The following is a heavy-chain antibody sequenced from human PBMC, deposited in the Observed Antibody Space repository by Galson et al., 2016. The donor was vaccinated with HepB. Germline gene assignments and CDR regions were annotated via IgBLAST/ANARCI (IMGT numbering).Heavy chain of an antibody. CDR1: GFTFNSHA. Sequence: SLRLSCAASGFTFNSHAMHWVRQAPGKGLEWVAIISYDGGNKYYAASVRGRFAVSRDNSKNTLYLQMRSLRAEDTAIYYCARERDTSDWLIDYWGQGTLVTVSS. CDR2: ISYDGGNK. J-gene: IGHJ4*02. V-gene: IGHV3-30*09. CDR3: ARERDTSDWLIDY. D-gene: IGHD3-22*01.